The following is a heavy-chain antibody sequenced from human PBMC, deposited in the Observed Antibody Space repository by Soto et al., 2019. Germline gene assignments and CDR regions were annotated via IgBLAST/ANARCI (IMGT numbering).Heavy chain of an antibody. J-gene: IGHJ5*02. D-gene: IGHD3-3*01. Sequence: QVHLQQSGPGLVKPSETLSLTCAVSGGSIISADSYWFWIRKHPGKGLEWIGYIAYSGDTYYNPYHRSRVTISADTSGNKFSLTLKSVTAADTAVYFCARDFARSAIAPWGEGTSVTVSS. CDR3: ARDFARSAIAP. CDR2: IAYSGDT. CDR1: GGSIISADSY. V-gene: IGHV4-31*11.